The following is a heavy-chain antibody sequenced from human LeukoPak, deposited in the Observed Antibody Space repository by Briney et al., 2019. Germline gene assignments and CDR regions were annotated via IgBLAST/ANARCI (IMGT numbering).Heavy chain of an antibody. CDR2: IYTSGST. D-gene: IGHD4-23*01. CDR1: GGSISSYY. J-gene: IGHJ5*02. V-gene: IGHV4-4*09. CDR3: ARHPKVGNSNWFDP. Sequence: SETLSLTCTVSGGSISSYYWSWIRQPPEKGLEWIGYIYTSGSTNYNPSLKSRVTISVDTSKNQFSLKLSSVTAADTAVYYCARHPKVGNSNWFDPWGQGTLVTVSS.